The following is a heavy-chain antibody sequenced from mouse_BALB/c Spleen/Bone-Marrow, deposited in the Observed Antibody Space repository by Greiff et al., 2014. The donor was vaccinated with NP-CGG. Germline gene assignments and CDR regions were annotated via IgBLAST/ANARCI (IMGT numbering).Heavy chain of an antibody. CDR3: ARSDGYRAMDY. D-gene: IGHD2-3*01. CDR2: IFPGDGDT. V-gene: IGHV1-82*01. Sequence: VHLVESGPELVKPGASVKISCKASGYAFSSSWMNWVKQRPGQGLEWIGRIFPGDGDTYHNGKFKGKATLTADKSSSTAYMQLSSLTSVDSAVYFCARSDGYRAMDYWGQGTSVTVSS. J-gene: IGHJ4*01. CDR1: GYAFSSSW.